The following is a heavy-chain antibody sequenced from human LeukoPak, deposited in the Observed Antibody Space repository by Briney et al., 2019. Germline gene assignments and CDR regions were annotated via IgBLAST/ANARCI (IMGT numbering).Heavy chain of an antibody. J-gene: IGHJ6*02. V-gene: IGHV4-4*07. Sequence: PSETLSPTCTVSGGSISSYYWSWIRQPAGKGLEWIGRIYTSGSTNYNPSLKSRVTMSVDTSKNQFSLKPSSVTAADTAVYYCARHFPRYSSSWYNYYYGMDVWGQGTTVTVSS. CDR1: GGSISSYY. D-gene: IGHD6-13*01. CDR3: ARHFPRYSSSWYNYYYGMDV. CDR2: IYTSGST.